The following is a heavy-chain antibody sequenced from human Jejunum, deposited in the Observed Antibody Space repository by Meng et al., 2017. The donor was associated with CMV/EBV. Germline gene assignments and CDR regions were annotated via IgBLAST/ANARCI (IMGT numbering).Heavy chain of an antibody. J-gene: IGHJ4*02. CDR1: GGSISSGGYY. CDR3: ARELCTTTSCSYDY. D-gene: IGHD2-2*01. Sequence: GGSISSGGYYWSWIRQHPGMGLEWIGYIHDTGSTHTNPSLTNRVTMSVDTSQNQFSLKLSSVIVADTAVYYCARELCTTTSCSYDYWGQGTLVTVPS. CDR2: IHDTGST. V-gene: IGHV4-31*02.